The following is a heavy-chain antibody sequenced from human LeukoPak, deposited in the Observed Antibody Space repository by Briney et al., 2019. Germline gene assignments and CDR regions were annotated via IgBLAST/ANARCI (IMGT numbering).Heavy chain of an antibody. CDR1: GFTFDDYG. CDR2: ITWNGGRT. V-gene: IGHV3-20*04. J-gene: IGHJ4*02. D-gene: IGHD2-2*01. CDR3: ARARRYGTSCSDY. Sequence: AGGSLRLSCAASGFTFDDYGLIWVRQAPGRGLEWVSYITWNGGRTAYADSVKGRVTISRDNAKYSLYLQMNSLRAEDTAVYYCARARRYGTSCSDYWGQGTLVTVSS.